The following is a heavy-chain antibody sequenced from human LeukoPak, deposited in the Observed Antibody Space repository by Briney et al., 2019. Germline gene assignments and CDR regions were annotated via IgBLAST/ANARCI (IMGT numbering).Heavy chain of an antibody. V-gene: IGHV3-48*03. D-gene: IGHD3-10*02. Sequence: PGGPLRLSCAASVFTFSSYEMNLVRQAPGKGLGWVSYISSSGSTIYYADSVKGRFTISRDNAKNSLYLQMNSLRAEDTAVYYCAELGITMIGGVWGKGTTVTISS. J-gene: IGHJ6*04. CDR2: ISSSGSTI. CDR1: VFTFSSYE. CDR3: AELGITMIGGV.